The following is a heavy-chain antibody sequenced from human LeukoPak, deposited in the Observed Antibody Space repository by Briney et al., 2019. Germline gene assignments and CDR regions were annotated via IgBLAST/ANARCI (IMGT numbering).Heavy chain of an antibody. J-gene: IGHJ4*02. V-gene: IGHV3-66*01. CDR1: GFTVSSNY. D-gene: IGHD5-12*01. Sequence: GGSLRLSCAASGFTVSSNYMSWVRQAPGKGLEWVSVIYSGGSTYYADSVKGRFTISRDNSKNTLYLQMNSLRAEDTAVYYCARDRDDSGYDAFDYWGQGTLVTVSS. CDR2: IYSGGST. CDR3: ARDRDDSGYDAFDY.